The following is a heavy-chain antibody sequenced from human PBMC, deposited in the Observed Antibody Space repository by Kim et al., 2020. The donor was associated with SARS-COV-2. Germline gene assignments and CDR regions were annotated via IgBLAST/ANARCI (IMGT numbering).Heavy chain of an antibody. V-gene: IGHV3-30*04. J-gene: IGHJ4*02. D-gene: IGHD6-19*01. CDR1: GFTFSSYA. Sequence: GGSLRLSCAASGFTFSSYAMHWVRQAPGKGLEWVAVISYDGSNKYYADSVKGRLTISRDNSKNTLYLQMNSLRAEDTAVYYCARERGYVAGPFDYWGQGTLVTVSS. CDR3: ARERGYVAGPFDY. CDR2: ISYDGSNK.